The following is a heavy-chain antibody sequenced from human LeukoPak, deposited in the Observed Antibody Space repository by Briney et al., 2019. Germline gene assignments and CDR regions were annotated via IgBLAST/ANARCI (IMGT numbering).Heavy chain of an antibody. V-gene: IGHV3-7*01. D-gene: IGHD1-26*01. CDR3: ARDKVVGPTQFDY. CDR1: GFTFSDYY. CDR2: INQEGTEE. Sequence: GGSLRLSCAASGFTFSDYYMSWIRQAPGKGLEWVAYINQEGTEEGYVDSVKGRFTISRDNAKNSLYLQMNSLRAEDTAVYYCARDKVVGPTQFDYWGQGALVTVSS. J-gene: IGHJ4*02.